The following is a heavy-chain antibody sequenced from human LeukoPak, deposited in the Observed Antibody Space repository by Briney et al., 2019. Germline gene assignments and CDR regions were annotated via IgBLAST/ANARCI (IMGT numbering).Heavy chain of an antibody. Sequence: GGSLRLSCASSGFTFSRYWMSWVRQAPGKGLEWVANTKQDGSEKYYLESVKGRFTISRDNAKSSLYLHMNSLRGEDTAVYYCALSSGNYDIPFDYWGQGTLVTVSS. CDR1: GFTFSRYW. V-gene: IGHV3-7*01. J-gene: IGHJ4*02. CDR2: TKQDGSEK. CDR3: ALSSGNYDIPFDY. D-gene: IGHD1-26*01.